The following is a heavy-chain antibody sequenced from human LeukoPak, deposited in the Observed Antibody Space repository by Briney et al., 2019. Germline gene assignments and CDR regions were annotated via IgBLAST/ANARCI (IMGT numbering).Heavy chain of an antibody. V-gene: IGHV4-59*01. Sequence: SETLSLTCTVSGGSISSYYWSWVRQPPGKGLEWIGYIYYSGSTNYNPSLKSRVTISVDTSKNQFSLKLSSVTAADTAVYYCARGSIAALFDYWGQGTLVTVSS. CDR3: ARGSIAALFDY. CDR2: IYYSGST. J-gene: IGHJ4*02. D-gene: IGHD6-6*01. CDR1: GGSISSYY.